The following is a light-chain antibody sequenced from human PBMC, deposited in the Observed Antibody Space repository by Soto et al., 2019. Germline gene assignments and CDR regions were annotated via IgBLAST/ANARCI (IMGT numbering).Light chain of an antibody. CDR2: DVN. Sequence: QSALTQPASVSGSPGQSITISCTGTRSDVGGDNFVSWYQQHPGKAPKLMIYDVNHRPSGIPDRFSGSKSGNTASLTISGLQAEDEADYYCNSCTSSNTYVFGTGTKLTVL. CDR1: RSDVGGDNF. J-gene: IGLJ1*01. CDR3: NSCTSSNTYV. V-gene: IGLV2-14*01.